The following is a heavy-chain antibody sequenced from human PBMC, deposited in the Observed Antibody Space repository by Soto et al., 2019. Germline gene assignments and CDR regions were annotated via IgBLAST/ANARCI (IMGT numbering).Heavy chain of an antibody. J-gene: IGHJ6*02. CDR2: INPSGGST. V-gene: IGHV1-46*01. CDR3: ARSMVRGVTHYYYYGMDV. Sequence: SVKVSCKASGYTFTSYYMHWVRQAPVQGLEWMGIINPSGGSTSYAQKLQGRVTMTRDTSTSTVYMELSSLRSEDTAVYYCARSMVRGVTHYYYYGMDVWGQGTTVTSP. CDR1: GYTFTSYY. D-gene: IGHD3-10*01.